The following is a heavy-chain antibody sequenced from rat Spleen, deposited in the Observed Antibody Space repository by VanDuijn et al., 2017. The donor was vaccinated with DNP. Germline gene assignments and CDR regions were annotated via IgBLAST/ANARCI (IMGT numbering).Heavy chain of an antibody. D-gene: IGHD1-3*01. CDR3: ARMDYGVDY. CDR1: VYSITSGYR. Sequence: EVQLQESGPGLVKPSQSLSLTCSVTVYSITSGYRWNWIRKFPGNKLEWMGYINSAGSTKYNPSLKSRISIIRDTSKNQFFLQVNSVTTADTATYYCARMDYGVDYWGQGVMVTVSS. J-gene: IGHJ2*01. CDR2: INSAGST. V-gene: IGHV3-3*01.